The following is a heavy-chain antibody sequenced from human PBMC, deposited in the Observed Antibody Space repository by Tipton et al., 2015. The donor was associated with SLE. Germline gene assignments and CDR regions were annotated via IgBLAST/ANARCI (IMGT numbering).Heavy chain of an antibody. J-gene: IGHJ6*02. CDR3: ARDLNSSGWTFYYYYGMDV. CDR2: IYYSGST. CDR1: GGSISSYY. Sequence: TLSLTCTVSGGSISSYYWSWIRQPPGKGLEWIGYIYYSGSTNYNPSLKSRVTISVDTSKNQFSLKLSSVTAADTAVYYCARDLNSSGWTFYYYYGMDVWGQGTTVTVSS. V-gene: IGHV4-59*12. D-gene: IGHD6-19*01.